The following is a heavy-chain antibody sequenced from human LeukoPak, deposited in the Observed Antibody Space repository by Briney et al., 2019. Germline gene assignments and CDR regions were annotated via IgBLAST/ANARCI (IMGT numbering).Heavy chain of an antibody. Sequence: PGRTLRLSCAASGFTFSSYAMHWVRQAPGKGLEWVAVISYDGSNKYYADSVQGRFTISRDNSKNTLYLQMNSLRAEDTAVYYCAKERPTTGDRGIDYWGQGTLVTVSS. D-gene: IGHD7-27*01. CDR1: GFTFSSYA. CDR2: ISYDGSNK. J-gene: IGHJ4*02. CDR3: AKERPTTGDRGIDY. V-gene: IGHV3-30-3*01.